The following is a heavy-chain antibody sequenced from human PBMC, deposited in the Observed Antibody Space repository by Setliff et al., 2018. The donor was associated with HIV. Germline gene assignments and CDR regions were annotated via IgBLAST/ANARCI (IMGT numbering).Heavy chain of an antibody. CDR3: ASVYTTYWYSIPRFYVYYMDV. CDR1: GWSFSDNY. V-gene: IGHV4-34*01. J-gene: IGHJ6*03. CDR2: INHSGST. Sequence: PSETLSLTCAVSGWSFSDNYWNWIRQPPGKGLVWIGEINHSGSTKYNPSLKSRVTISLDTSKNQFSLKLISVTAADTAVYYCASVYTTYWYSIPRFYVYYMDVGGKGTTVTVSS. D-gene: IGHD2-2*02.